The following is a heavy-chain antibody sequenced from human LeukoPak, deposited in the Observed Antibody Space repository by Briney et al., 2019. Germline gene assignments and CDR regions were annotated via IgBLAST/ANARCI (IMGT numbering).Heavy chain of an antibody. CDR2: INSDGSST. D-gene: IGHD3-22*01. Sequence: PGGSLRLSCAASGFTFSSYWMHWVRQAPGKGLVWVSRINSDGSSTSYADSVKGRFTISRDNAKNTLYLQMNSLRAEDTAVYYCARDGEGTYYYDSSGYYGLDYWGQGTLVTVSS. V-gene: IGHV3-74*01. CDR1: GFTFSSYW. CDR3: ARDGEGTYYYDSSGYYGLDY. J-gene: IGHJ4*02.